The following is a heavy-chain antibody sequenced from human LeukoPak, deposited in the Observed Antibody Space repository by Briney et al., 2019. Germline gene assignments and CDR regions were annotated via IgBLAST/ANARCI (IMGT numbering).Heavy chain of an antibody. CDR2: MNPNSGNT. V-gene: IGHV1-8*02. CDR3: ARGRWLQLLDAFDI. J-gene: IGHJ3*02. CDR1: GYTFTSYG. Sequence: ASVKVSCKASGYTFTSYGISWVRQAPGQGLEWMGWMNPNSGNTGYAQKFQGRVTMTRNTSISTAYMELSSLRSEDTAVYYCARGRWLQLLDAFDIWGQGTMVTVSS. D-gene: IGHD5-24*01.